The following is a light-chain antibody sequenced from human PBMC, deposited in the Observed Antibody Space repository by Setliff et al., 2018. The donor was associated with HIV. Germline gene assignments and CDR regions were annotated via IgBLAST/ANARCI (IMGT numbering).Light chain of an antibody. J-gene: IGLJ1*01. CDR1: SSDVGAYNY. V-gene: IGLV2-11*01. Sequence: QSALTQPRSVSGSPGQSVTISCTGSSSDVGAYNYVSWYQQHPGEAPKLMIYDVTKRPSGVPDRFSGSKSGNTASLTISGLQAEDEADYYCCSYAGSYTYIFGTGTK. CDR2: DVT. CDR3: CSYAGSYTYI.